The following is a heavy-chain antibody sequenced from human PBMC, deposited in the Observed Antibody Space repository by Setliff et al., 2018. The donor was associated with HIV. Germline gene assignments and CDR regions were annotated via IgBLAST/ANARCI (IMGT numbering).Heavy chain of an antibody. CDR1: GGSINTGGYY. D-gene: IGHD3-10*01. CDR3: SRGTYYKGLDP. Sequence: SETLSLTCVVSGGSINTGGYYWTWIRQVPGKGLEWIGSIYYTGTTNYNPSLESRLTISIDTSRNHFSLKLTSVTAADTALYFCSRGTYYKGLDPWGQGTLVTVSS. CDR2: IYYTGTT. J-gene: IGHJ5*02. V-gene: IGHV4-31*11.